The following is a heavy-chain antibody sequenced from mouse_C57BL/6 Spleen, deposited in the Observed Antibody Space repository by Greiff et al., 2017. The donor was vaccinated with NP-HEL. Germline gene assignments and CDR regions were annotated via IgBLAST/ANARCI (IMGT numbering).Heavy chain of an antibody. CDR3: ARWDDYGGYFDY. V-gene: IGHV1-59*01. J-gene: IGHJ2*01. CDR1: GYTFTSYW. CDR2: IDPSDSYT. D-gene: IGHD2-4*01. Sequence: VQLQQPGAELVRPGTSVKLSCKASGYTFTSYWMHWVKQRPGQGLEWIGVIDPSDSYTNYNQKFKGKATLTVDTSSSTAYMQLSSLTSEDSAVYYCARWDDYGGYFDYWGQGTTLTVSS.